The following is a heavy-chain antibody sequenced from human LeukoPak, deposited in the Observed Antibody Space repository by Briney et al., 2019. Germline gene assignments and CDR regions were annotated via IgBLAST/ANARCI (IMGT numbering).Heavy chain of an antibody. CDR3: ARRSRDGWYFDY. D-gene: IGHD5-24*01. V-gene: IGHV3-23*01. CDR2: ISGSGGST. CDR1: GFTFSNYG. J-gene: IGHJ4*02. Sequence: PGGCLRLSCAASGFTFSNYGMSWVRQAPGKGLEWVSGISGSGGSTYYADSVKGRFTISRDNSNNTLYLQMNSLRAEDTAVYYCARRSRDGWYFDYWGQGTQVTVSS.